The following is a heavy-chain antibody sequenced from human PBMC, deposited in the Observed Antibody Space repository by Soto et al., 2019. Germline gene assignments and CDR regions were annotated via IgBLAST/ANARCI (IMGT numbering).Heavy chain of an antibody. CDR3: ARHPQQLVHIFDY. Sequence: PGGSLRLSCAASGFTFSSYAMSWVRQAPGKGLEWVSAISGSGGSTYYADSVKGRFTISRDNSKNTLYLQMNSLRAEDTAVYYFARHPQQLVHIFDYWGKGTLVTFPS. J-gene: IGHJ4*02. CDR2: ISGSGGST. D-gene: IGHD6-13*01. CDR1: GFTFSSYA. V-gene: IGHV3-23*01.